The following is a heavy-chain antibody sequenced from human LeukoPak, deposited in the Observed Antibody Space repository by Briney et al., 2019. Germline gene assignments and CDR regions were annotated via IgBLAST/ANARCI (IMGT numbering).Heavy chain of an antibody. V-gene: IGHV3-23*01. J-gene: IGHJ4*02. Sequence: VXXAPGKGXXXVXGIRVTGCPIYYADSVKCRFTISRDNSRNPLYLQMNSLRVEDTAVYYCAKGAGLSGSWPFDYWGQGTLVTVSS. D-gene: IGHD6-25*01. CDR2: IRVTGCPI. CDR3: AKGAGLSGSWPFDY.